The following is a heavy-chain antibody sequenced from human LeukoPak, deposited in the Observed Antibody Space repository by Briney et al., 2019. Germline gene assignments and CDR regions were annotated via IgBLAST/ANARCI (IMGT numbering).Heavy chain of an antibody. D-gene: IGHD3-10*01. V-gene: IGHV3-30-3*01. Sequence: PGRSLRLSCAASGFTFSSYAMHWVRQAPGKGLEWVAVISYDGSNKYYADSVKGRFTISRDNSKNTLYLQMNSLRAEDTAVYYCARSRSNYYYGSGSLDYWGQGTLVTVSS. CDR1: GFTFSSYA. CDR3: ARSRSNYYYGSGSLDY. CDR2: ISYDGSNK. J-gene: IGHJ4*02.